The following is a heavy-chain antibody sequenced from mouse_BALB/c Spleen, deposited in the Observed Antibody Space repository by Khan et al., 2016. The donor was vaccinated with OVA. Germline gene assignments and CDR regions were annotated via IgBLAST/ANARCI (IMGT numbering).Heavy chain of an antibody. Sequence: QVQLQQPGADLMKPGASVKLSCKAIGYTFSSYWKEWVKQRPGHGLEWIGDILPGSLSINYNEKFKGKAPFTADTSSNTAYMQLRSLTSKGSAVYHCARGGYGGFAYQRQGTLVTVSA. CDR3: ARGGYGGFAY. D-gene: IGHD2-2*01. CDR2: ILPGSLSI. V-gene: IGHV1-9*01. CDR1: GYTFSSYW. J-gene: IGHJ3*01.